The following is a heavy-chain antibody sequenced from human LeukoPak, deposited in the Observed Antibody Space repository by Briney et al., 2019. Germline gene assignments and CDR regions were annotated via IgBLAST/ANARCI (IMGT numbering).Heavy chain of an antibody. J-gene: IGHJ4*02. Sequence: KPSETLSLTCAVYGGSFSGYYWSWIRQPPGKGLEWIGEINHSGSTNYDPSLKSRVTISVDTSKNQFSLKLSSVTAADTAVYYCARADSWSYSALDYWGQGTLVTVSS. CDR1: GGSFSGYY. D-gene: IGHD1-26*01. V-gene: IGHV4-34*01. CDR2: INHSGST. CDR3: ARADSWSYSALDY.